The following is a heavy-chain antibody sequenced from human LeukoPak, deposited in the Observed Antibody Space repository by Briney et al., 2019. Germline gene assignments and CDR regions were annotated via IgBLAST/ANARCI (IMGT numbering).Heavy chain of an antibody. V-gene: IGHV4-39*01. CDR1: GGSISSSRYY. CDR3: ARPTTFYYYYMDV. Sequence: SETLSLTCTVSGGSISSSRYYWGWIRQPPGKGLEWIGSIYYSGNTYYNPSLKSRVTMSVDTSKNQFSLKLTSVTAADTAVYYCARPTTFYYYYMDVWGKGTTVTVSS. D-gene: IGHD4-17*01. CDR2: IYYSGNT. J-gene: IGHJ6*03.